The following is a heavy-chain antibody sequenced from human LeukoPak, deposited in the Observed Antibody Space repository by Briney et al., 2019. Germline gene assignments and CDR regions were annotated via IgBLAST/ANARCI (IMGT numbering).Heavy chain of an antibody. J-gene: IGHJ3*02. CDR3: ARAPNGFGAFDI. V-gene: IGHV4-4*02. Sequence: PSETLSLTCAVSGGSISSSTNWWSWVRQPPGKGLEWIGEIHHSGSTNYSPSLKSRVTISVDKPKNQFSLKLTSVTAADTAVYYCARAPNGFGAFDIWGPGTMVTVS. CDR1: GGSISSSTNW. CDR2: IHHSGST. D-gene: IGHD2-8*01.